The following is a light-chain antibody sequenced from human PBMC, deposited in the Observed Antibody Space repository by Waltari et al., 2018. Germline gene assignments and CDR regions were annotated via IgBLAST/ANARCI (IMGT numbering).Light chain of an antibody. V-gene: IGLV2-11*01. CDR3: CSYTGTWV. J-gene: IGLJ3*02. CDR1: GSDVGDYNY. CDR2: DVT. Sequence: QSALTQPRSVSGSPGQSVTISCPGTGSDVGDYNYFSWYQQHPGKAPKLVIYDVTKRPSGVPDRFSGSRSGNSASLTISGLQAEDEADYYCCSYTGTWVFGGGTKLTVL.